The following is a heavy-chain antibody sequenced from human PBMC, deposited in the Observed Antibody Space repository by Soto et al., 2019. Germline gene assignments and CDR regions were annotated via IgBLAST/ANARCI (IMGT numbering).Heavy chain of an antibody. CDR3: ARESDYGDYGGPTPFIWFDP. J-gene: IGHJ5*02. CDR2: IYYSGST. CDR1: GGSISSGGYY. V-gene: IGHV4-31*03. Sequence: QVQLQESGPGLVKPSQTLSLTCTVSGGSISSGGYYWSWIRQHPGKGLEWIGYIYYSGSTYYNPSLKSRVTISVETSTNQFSLKLSSVTAADTAVYYCARESDYGDYGGPTPFIWFDPWGQGTLVTVSS. D-gene: IGHD4-17*01.